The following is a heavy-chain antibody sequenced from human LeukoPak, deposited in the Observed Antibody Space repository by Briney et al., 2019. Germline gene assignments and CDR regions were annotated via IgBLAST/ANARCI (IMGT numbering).Heavy chain of an antibody. V-gene: IGHV1-2*06. J-gene: IGHJ4*02. CDR1: GYTFTGYY. D-gene: IGHD3-22*01. Sequence: GASVKVSCKASGYTFTGYYMHWVRQAPGQGLAWMGRINPNSGGTNYAQKFQGRVTMTRDTSISTAYMELSRLRSDDTAVYYCAREKRYYDSSGYYHLLGGWGQGTLVTVSS. CDR3: AREKRYYDSSGYYHLLGG. CDR2: INPNSGGT.